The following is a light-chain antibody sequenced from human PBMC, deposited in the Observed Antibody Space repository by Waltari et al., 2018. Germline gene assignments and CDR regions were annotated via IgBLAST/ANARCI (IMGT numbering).Light chain of an antibody. Sequence: QPALTQPPSASGSPGQPVSISRTGTRGDIGVSKYVSWYQQHPGKVPKLMIYDVNNRPSGVPDRFSGYKSGNTAFLTVSGLQGEDEADYYCSSFAGTHHVVFGGGTKLTVL. CDR2: DVN. J-gene: IGLJ2*01. V-gene: IGLV2-8*01. CDR1: RGDIGVSKY. CDR3: SSFAGTHHVV.